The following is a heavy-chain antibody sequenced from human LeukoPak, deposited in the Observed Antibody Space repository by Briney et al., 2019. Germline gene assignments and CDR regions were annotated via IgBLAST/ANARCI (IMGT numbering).Heavy chain of an antibody. V-gene: IGHV1-58*02. D-gene: IGHD1-26*01. J-gene: IGHJ4*02. Sequence: TSVKVSCKASGFTFTSSAMQWVRQARGQRLEWIGWIVVGSGNTNYVQKFQERVTITRDMSTSRAYMELSSLRSEDTAVYYCAAVQVGANYYFDYWGQGTLVTVSS. CDR1: GFTFTSSA. CDR2: IVVGSGNT. CDR3: AAVQVGANYYFDY.